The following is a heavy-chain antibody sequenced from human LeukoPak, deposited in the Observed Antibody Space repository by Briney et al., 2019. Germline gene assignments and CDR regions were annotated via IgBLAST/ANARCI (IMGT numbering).Heavy chain of an antibody. Sequence: ASVKVSCKASGYTFTSYDINWVRQATGQGLEWMGWMNPNSGNTGYAQKFQGRVTMTRNTSISTAYMELSSLRSEDTAVYYCARDYDSSSGFDYWGQGTLVTVSS. J-gene: IGHJ4*02. D-gene: IGHD6-13*01. V-gene: IGHV1-8*01. CDR2: MNPNSGNT. CDR1: GYTFTSYD. CDR3: ARDYDSSSGFDY.